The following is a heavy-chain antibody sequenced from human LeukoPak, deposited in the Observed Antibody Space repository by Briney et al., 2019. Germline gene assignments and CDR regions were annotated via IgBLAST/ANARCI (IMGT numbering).Heavy chain of an antibody. CDR1: GYTFTSYG. D-gene: IGHD3-10*01. Sequence: EASVKVSCKASGYTFTSYGISWVRQAPGQGLEWMGWISAYNGNTNYAQKLQGRVTMTTDTSTSTAYMELRSLRSDDTAVYYCARDFYGSGSYDENDYWGQGTLVTVSS. CDR2: ISAYNGNT. CDR3: ARDFYGSGSYDENDY. J-gene: IGHJ4*02. V-gene: IGHV1-18*04.